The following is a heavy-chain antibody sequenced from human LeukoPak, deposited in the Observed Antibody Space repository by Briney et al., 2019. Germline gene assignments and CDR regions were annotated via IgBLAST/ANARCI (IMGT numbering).Heavy chain of an antibody. V-gene: IGHV3-48*03. D-gene: IGHD3-22*01. CDR1: GFTFSSYE. J-gene: IGHJ4*02. CDR3: ARSFSGYRDY. Sequence: GGSLRPSCAASGFTFSSYEMNWVRQAPGKGLEWVSYITSSGSTIYYADSVKGRFTISRDNAKNSLYLQMNSLRVEDTGVYYCARSFSGYRDYWGQGTQVSVSS. CDR2: ITSSGSTI.